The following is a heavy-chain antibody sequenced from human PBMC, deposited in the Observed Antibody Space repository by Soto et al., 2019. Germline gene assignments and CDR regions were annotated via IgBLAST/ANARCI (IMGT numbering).Heavy chain of an antibody. V-gene: IGHV3-21*01. CDR3: ARRGYCSGGSCYSKHNWFDP. CDR1: GFTFSSYS. J-gene: IGHJ5*02. D-gene: IGHD2-15*01. CDR2: ISSSSSYI. Sequence: GGSLRLSCAASGFTFSSYSMNWVRQAPGKGLEWVSSISSSSSYIYYADSVKGRFTISRDNAKNSLYLQMNSLRAEDTAVYYCARRGYCSGGSCYSKHNWFDPWGQGTLVTVSS.